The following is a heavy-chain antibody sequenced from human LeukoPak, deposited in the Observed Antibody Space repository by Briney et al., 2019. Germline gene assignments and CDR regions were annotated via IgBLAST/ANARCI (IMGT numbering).Heavy chain of an antibody. CDR1: GFTFSSYW. Sequence: GGSLRRSCAASGFTFSSYWMSWVRQAPGKGLEWVANIKQDGSEKYYVDSGKGRFTISRDNAKNSLYLQMNSLRAEDTAVYYCARDGGFDTAYYYYYSGMDVWGKGTTVTVSS. D-gene: IGHD3-16*01. V-gene: IGHV3-7*03. J-gene: IGHJ6*04. CDR2: IKQDGSEK. CDR3: ARDGGFDTAYYYYYSGMDV.